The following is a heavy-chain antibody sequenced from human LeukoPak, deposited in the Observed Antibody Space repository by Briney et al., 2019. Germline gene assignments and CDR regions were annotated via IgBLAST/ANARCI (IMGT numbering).Heavy chain of an antibody. CDR3: ARGYCSGGSCYDALDY. D-gene: IGHD2-15*01. CDR2: IYYSGST. V-gene: IGHV4-30-4*01. J-gene: IGHJ4*02. CDR1: GGSISSGDYY. Sequence: SETLSLTCTDSGGSISSGDYYWSWIRQPPGKGLEWIGYIYYSGSTYYNPSLKSRVTISVDTSKNQFSLKLSSVTAADTAVYYCARGYCSGGSCYDALDYWGQGTLVTVSS.